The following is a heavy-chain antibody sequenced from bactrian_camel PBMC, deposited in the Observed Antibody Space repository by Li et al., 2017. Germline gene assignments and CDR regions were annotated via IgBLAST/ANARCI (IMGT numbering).Heavy chain of an antibody. V-gene: IGHV3S60*01. CDR1: EFSKNTKC. D-gene: IGHD7*01. CDR2: SLSDGST. Sequence: VQLVESGGGSAQAGGSLRLSCVVAEFSKNTKCMGWLRQAPGKEREDVARSLSDGSTIYSDSVKGRFTIFRDSDKNTLYLLMNDLKPEDTAMYYCRIGCGGARSEGPGTQVTVS. J-gene: IGHJ4*01.